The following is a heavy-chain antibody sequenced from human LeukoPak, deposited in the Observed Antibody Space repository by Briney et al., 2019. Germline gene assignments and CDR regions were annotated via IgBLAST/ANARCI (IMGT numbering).Heavy chain of an antibody. CDR1: GFTFSSYW. CDR2: ISSSSSYI. Sequence: GGSLRLSCAASGFTFSSYWMSWVRQAPGKGLEWVSSISSSSSYIYYADSVKGRFTISRDNAKNSLYLQMNSLRAEDTAVYYCARDGVLNDFWSGYYINWFDPWGQGTLVTVSS. V-gene: IGHV3-21*01. J-gene: IGHJ5*02. D-gene: IGHD3-3*01. CDR3: ARDGVLNDFWSGYYINWFDP.